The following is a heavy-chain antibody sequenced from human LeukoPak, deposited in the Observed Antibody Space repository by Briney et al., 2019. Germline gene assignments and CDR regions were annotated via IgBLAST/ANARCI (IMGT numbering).Heavy chain of an antibody. J-gene: IGHJ4*02. CDR1: VFSFSSYD. D-gene: IGHD3-16*01. V-gene: IGHV3-23*01. CDR3: AKEGLGGGFDY. CDR2: ISGSGGST. Sequence: GGSLRLSCAASVFSFSSYDMGWVRHAPGEGLEWVLAISGSGGSTYYADSVKGRFTNAKDNSKNMLYVEMNSQRAEDTAVYYLAKEGLGGGFDYWGQGTLVTDSS.